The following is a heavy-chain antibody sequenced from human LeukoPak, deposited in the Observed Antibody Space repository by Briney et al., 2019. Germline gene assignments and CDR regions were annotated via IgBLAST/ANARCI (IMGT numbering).Heavy chain of an antibody. CDR2: IYYSGST. CDR1: GGSISSYY. J-gene: IGHJ6*02. D-gene: IGHD6-19*01. CDR3: ARSPGIAVAGPFYYYYGMDV. V-gene: IGHV4-59*01. Sequence: SETLSLTCTVSGGSISSYYWSWIRQPPGKGLEWMGNIYYSGSTNYNPSLKSRVTISEDTTKNQLSLKLSSVTAADTAVYYCARSPGIAVAGPFYYYYGMDVWGQGTTVTVSS.